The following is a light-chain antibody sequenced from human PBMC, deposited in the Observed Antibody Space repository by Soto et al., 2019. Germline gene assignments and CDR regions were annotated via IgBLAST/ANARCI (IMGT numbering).Light chain of an antibody. Sequence: DIQMTQSPSTLSASVGDRVTIACRASQTINDWLAWYQQKPGKAPNLLIYRASNLQSGVPSRFSGSGSGTEFTLTISSLQPDDFATYYCQQYNSYSYTFGQATKLEIK. CDR3: QQYNSYSYT. CDR1: QTINDW. V-gene: IGKV1-5*03. CDR2: RAS. J-gene: IGKJ2*01.